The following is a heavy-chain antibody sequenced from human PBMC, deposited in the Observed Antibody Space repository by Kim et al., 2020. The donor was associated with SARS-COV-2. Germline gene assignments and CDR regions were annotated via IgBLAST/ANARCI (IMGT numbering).Heavy chain of an antibody. Sequence: GGSLRLSCAASGFTFSDYYMSWIRQAPGKGLEWVSYISSSGSTIYYADSVKGRFTISRDNAKNSLYLQMNSLRADDTAVYYCARVRARILTGYYAYYFDYWGQGTLVTVSS. D-gene: IGHD3-9*01. CDR1: GFTFSDYY. CDR3: ARVRARILTGYYAYYFDY. CDR2: ISSSGSTI. J-gene: IGHJ4*02. V-gene: IGHV3-11*01.